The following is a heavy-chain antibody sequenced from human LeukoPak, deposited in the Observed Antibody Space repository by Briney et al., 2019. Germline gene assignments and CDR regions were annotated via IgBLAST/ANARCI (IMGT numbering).Heavy chain of an antibody. V-gene: IGHV3-66*01. CDR1: GFTVSTDY. J-gene: IGHJ4*02. CDR3: ARTPSGSGNFFGY. Sequence: GGSLRLSCAASGFTVSTDYMSWVRQAPGKGLEWVSILYSAGTTYYADSVKGRFTISRDNSRNILYLQMSSLRAEDTAIYYCARTPSGSGNFFGYWGQGAPVTVSS. D-gene: IGHD3-10*01. CDR2: LYSAGTT.